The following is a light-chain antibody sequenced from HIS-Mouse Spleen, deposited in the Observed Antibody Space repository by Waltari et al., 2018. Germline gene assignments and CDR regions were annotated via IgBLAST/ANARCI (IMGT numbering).Light chain of an antibody. CDR2: AAS. CDR3: QQLNSYPLT. V-gene: IGKV1-9*01. J-gene: IGKJ4*01. Sequence: DIQLTQSPSFLSASVGDRVTITCRASKGISSYLAWYQQKPGKAPKLLIYAASTLQSGVPSSFSGSGSGTEFTLTISSLQPEDFATYYCQQLNSYPLTFGGGTKVEIK. CDR1: KGISSY.